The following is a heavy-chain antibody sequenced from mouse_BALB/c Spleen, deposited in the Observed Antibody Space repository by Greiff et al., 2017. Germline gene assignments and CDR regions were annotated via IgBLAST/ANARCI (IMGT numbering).Heavy chain of an antibody. CDR1: GFTFSDYY. CDR3: ARDRRGYAMDY. V-gene: IGHV5-4*02. Sequence: EVKVVESGGGLVKPGGSLKLSCAASGFTFSDYYMYWVRQTPEKRLEWVATISDGGSYTYYPDSVKGRFTISRDNAKNNLYLQMSSLKSEDTAMYYCARDRRGYAMDYWGQGTSVTVSS. J-gene: IGHJ4*01. CDR2: ISDGGSYT.